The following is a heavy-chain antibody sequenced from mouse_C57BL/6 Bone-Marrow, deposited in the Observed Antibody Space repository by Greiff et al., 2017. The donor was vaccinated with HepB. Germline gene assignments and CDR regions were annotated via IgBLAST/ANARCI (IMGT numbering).Heavy chain of an antibody. J-gene: IGHJ2*01. D-gene: IGHD1-1*01. CDR2: ISGGGGNT. CDR3: ARIYYGSSYVEYYFDY. CDR1: GFTFSSYT. V-gene: IGHV5-9*01. Sequence: EVMLVESGGGLVKPGGSLKLSCAASGFTFSSYTMSWVRQTPEKRLEWVATISGGGGNTYYPDSVKGRFTISRDNAKNTLYLQMSSLRSEDTALYYCARIYYGSSYVEYYFDYWGQGTTLSVSS.